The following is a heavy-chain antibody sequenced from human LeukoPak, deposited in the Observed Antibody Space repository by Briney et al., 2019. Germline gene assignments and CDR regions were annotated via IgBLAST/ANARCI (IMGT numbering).Heavy chain of an antibody. V-gene: IGHV3-23*01. D-gene: IGHD3-22*01. J-gene: IGHJ3*02. CDR3: AKDPRVYYDSSGPI. CDR2: ISGSGGST. CDR1: GFTFSNFA. Sequence: GGSLRLSCAASGFTFSNFAMSWVRQAPGKGLEWVSSISGSGGSTYYADSVKGRFTISRDNSKNTLYLQMNSLRAEDTAVYYCAKDPRVYYDSSGPIWGQGTMVTVSS.